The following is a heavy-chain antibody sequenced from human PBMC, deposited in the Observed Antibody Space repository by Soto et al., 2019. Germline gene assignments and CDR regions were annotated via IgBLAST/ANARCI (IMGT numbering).Heavy chain of an antibody. Sequence: LRLSCAASGFTFSRSAMGWVRQAPGKGLEWVSSISSSGRDTYYPDTVRGRFTVSRDNSKSTLYLEMNSLSAEDTALYFCARDIRSSSVAGNYVCFDPCGGRTQVTVS. D-gene: IGHD3-10*01. CDR3: ARDIRSSSVAGNYVCFDP. V-gene: IGHV3-23*01. J-gene: IGHJ5*02. CDR1: GFTFSRSA. CDR2: ISSSGRDT.